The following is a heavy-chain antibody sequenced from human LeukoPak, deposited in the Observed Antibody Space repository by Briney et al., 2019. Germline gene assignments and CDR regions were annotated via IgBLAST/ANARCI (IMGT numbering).Heavy chain of an antibody. CDR3: ARDDHIVKGDWFDP. J-gene: IGHJ5*02. CDR2: IYHSGST. CDR1: GGSISSGGYY. D-gene: IGHD2/OR15-2a*01. V-gene: IGHV4-30-2*01. Sequence: SETLSLTCTVSGGSISSGGYYWSWIRQPPGKGLEWIGYIYHSGSTYYNPSLKSRVTISVDRSKNQFSLKLSSVTAADTAVYYCARDDHIVKGDWFDPWGQGTLVTVSS.